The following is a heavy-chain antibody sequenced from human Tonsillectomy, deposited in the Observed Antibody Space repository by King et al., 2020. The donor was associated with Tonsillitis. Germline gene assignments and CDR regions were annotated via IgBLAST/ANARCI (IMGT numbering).Heavy chain of an antibody. CDR3: ARDRGSWVLDIDY. J-gene: IGHJ4*02. D-gene: IGHD1-26*01. Sequence: VQLVESGGGVVQPGRSLRLSCAASGFTFRKYAMHWVRQAPGKGLEWVGIISYDGTNKFYADSVKGRFTISRDSSKNTLYLQIDSLRAEDTAVFYCARDRGSWVLDIDYWGQGTLVTVSS. V-gene: IGHV3-30*04. CDR1: GFTFRKYA. CDR2: ISYDGTNK.